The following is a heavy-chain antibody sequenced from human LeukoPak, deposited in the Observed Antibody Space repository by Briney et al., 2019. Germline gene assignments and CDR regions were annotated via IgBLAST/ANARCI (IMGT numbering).Heavy chain of an antibody. J-gene: IGHJ5*02. CDR3: ARGHDYGDYHWFDP. Sequence: ASVKVSCKASGYTFTSYDINWVRQATGQGLEWMGWMSPNSGNTGYAQKFQGRVTMTRNTSISTAYMELSSLRSEDTAVYYCARGHDYGDYHWFDPWGQGTLVTVSS. CDR1: GYTFTSYD. V-gene: IGHV1-8*01. D-gene: IGHD4-17*01. CDR2: MSPNSGNT.